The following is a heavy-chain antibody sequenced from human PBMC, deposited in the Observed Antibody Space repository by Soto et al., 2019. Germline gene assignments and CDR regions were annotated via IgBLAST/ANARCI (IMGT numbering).Heavy chain of an antibody. CDR3: ASSGSQNAFDI. J-gene: IGHJ3*02. CDR1: GGTFSSYA. V-gene: IGHV1-69*06. CDR2: IIPIFGTA. D-gene: IGHD1-26*01. Sequence: ASVKVSCKASGGTFSSYAISWVRQAPGQGLEWMGGIIPIFGTANYAQKFQGRVTITADKSTSTAYMELSSLRSEDTAVYYCASSGSQNAFDIWGQGTMVTVS.